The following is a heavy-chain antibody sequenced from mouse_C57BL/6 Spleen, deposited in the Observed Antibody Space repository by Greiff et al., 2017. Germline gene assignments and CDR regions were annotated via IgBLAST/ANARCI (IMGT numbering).Heavy chain of an antibody. J-gene: IGHJ4*01. CDR3: ARHRDFMDY. D-gene: IGHD3-3*01. V-gene: IGHV5-6*01. CDR1: GFTFSSYG. CDR2: ISSGGSYT. Sequence: EVKLQESGGDLVKPGGSLKLSCAASGFTFSSYGMSWVRQTPDKRLEWVATISSGGSYTYYPDSVKGRFTISRDNAKNTLYLQMSSLKSEDTAMYYCARHRDFMDYWGQGTSVTVSS.